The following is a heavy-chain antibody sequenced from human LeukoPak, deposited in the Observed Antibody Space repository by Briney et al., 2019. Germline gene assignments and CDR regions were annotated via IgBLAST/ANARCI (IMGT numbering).Heavy chain of an antibody. Sequence: PGGSLRLSCAASGFTFSSYGMHWVRQAPGKGLEWVAVISYDGSNKYYADSVKGRFTISRDNSKNTLYLQMNSLRAEDTAVYYCAKGENGSDYWGQGTLVTVSS. CDR1: GFTFSSYG. CDR3: AKGENGSDY. CDR2: ISYDGSNK. D-gene: IGHD2-8*01. J-gene: IGHJ4*02. V-gene: IGHV3-30*18.